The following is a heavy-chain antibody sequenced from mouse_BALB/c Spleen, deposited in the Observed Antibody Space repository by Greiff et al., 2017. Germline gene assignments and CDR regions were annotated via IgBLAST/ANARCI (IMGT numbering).Heavy chain of an antibody. V-gene: IGHV5-4*02. D-gene: IGHD2-4*01. CDR2: ISDGGSYT. CDR1: GFTFSDYY. CDR3: ARDDYDY. Sequence: EVQLQESGGGLVKPGGSLKLSCAASGFTFSDYYMYWVRQTPEKRLEWVATISDGGSYTYYPDSVKGRFTISRDNAKNNLYLQMSSLKSEDTAMYYCARDDYDYWGQGTTLTVSS. J-gene: IGHJ2*01.